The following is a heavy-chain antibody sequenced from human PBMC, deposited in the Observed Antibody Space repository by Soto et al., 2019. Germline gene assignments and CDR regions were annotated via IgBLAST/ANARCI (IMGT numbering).Heavy chain of an antibody. V-gene: IGHV4-31*03. CDR3: ARNLGDTANYGMDV. CDR1: GGSISSGGYY. CDR2: MYHSGST. J-gene: IGHJ6*02. Sequence: PSETLSLTCTVSGGSISSGGYYWSWIRQHPGTGLEWIGYMYHSGSTYYNPSLKSRVTMSVDTSKNQFSLKLSSVTAVDTAVYYCARNLGDTANYGMDVWGQGTTVTVSS. D-gene: IGHD5-18*01.